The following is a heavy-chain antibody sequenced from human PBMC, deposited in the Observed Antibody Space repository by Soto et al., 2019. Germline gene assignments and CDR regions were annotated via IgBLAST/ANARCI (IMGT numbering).Heavy chain of an antibody. V-gene: IGHV1-24*01. CDR3: ETDYYDSSGLS. CDR1: GYTLTELS. CDR2: FDPEDGET. Sequence: ASVKVPCKVSGYTLTELSMHWVRQAPGKGLEWMGGFDPEDGETIYAQKFQGRVTMTEDTSTDTAYMELSSLRSEDTAVYYCETDYYDSSGLSWGQGTLVTVSS. D-gene: IGHD3-22*01. J-gene: IGHJ5*02.